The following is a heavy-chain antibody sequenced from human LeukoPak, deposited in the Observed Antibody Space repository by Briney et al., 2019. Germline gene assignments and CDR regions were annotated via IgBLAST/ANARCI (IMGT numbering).Heavy chain of an antibody. D-gene: IGHD5-24*01. CDR2: IYPDDSDT. Sequence: GESLKISCKGSGYGFTSYWIGWVRQMPGKGLEWMGIIYPDDSDTRYSPSFQGQVTISADKSINTAYLQWSSLKASDTAMYYCACSRRDGYNLFDYWGQGTLVTVSS. J-gene: IGHJ4*02. CDR1: GYGFTSYW. V-gene: IGHV5-51*01. CDR3: ACSRRDGYNLFDY.